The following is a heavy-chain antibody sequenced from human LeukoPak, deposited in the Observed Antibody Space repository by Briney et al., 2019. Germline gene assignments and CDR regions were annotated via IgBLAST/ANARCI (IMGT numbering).Heavy chain of an antibody. D-gene: IGHD1-7*01. J-gene: IGHJ4*02. CDR1: GVSISSSSYY. CDR3: ARVYNWNSSGLGAPRD. V-gene: IGHV4-39*01. CDR2: IYYSGST. Sequence: SEALSLTCSVSGVSISSSSYYWGWIRQPPGKGLEWIGSIYYSGSTYYNLSLKSRVTISVDTSKNQFSLKLSSVTAADTAVYYCARVYNWNSSGLGAPRDWGRGTLVTVSS.